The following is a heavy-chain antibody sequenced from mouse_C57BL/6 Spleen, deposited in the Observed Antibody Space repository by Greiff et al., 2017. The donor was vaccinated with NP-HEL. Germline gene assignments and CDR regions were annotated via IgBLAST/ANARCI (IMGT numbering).Heavy chain of an antibody. CDR1: GFTFSSYA. J-gene: IGHJ1*03. D-gene: IGHD2-3*01. Sequence: EVQGVESGGGLVKPGGSLKLSCAASGFTFSSYAMSWVRQTPEKRLEWVATISDGGSYTYYPDNVKGRFTISRDNAKNNLYLQMSHLKSEDTAMYYCAREGDGYYWYFDVWGTGTTVTVSS. CDR2: ISDGGSYT. V-gene: IGHV5-4*01. CDR3: AREGDGYYWYFDV.